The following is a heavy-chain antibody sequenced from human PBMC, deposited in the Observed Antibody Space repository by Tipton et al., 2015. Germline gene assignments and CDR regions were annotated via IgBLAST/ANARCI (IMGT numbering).Heavy chain of an antibody. CDR2: TYYRSRWYN. CDR3: ARGRNNAFDI. J-gene: IGHJ3*02. Sequence: GLVKPSQTLSLTCAISGDSVSSNSDAWNWIRQSPSRGLEWLGRTYYRSRWYNDYAVSVKSRITINSDTSKNQFSLKLTSVTAADTAVYYCARGRNNAFDIWGQGTLVTVSS. CDR1: GDSVSSNSDA. V-gene: IGHV6-1*01.